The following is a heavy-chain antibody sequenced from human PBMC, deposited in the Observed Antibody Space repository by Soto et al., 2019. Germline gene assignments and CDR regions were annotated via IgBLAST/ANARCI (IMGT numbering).Heavy chain of an antibody. D-gene: IGHD3-9*01. CDR1: GFTFSSYA. CDR2: ISGSGGST. V-gene: IGHV3-23*01. J-gene: IGHJ5*02. Sequence: GGSLRLSCAASGFTFSSYAMSWVRQAPGKGLEWVSAISGSGGSTYYADSVKGRFTNTRDNSKNTLYLQMNSLRAEDTAVYYCAKTADNKYYDILTGYYRGSPFDPWGQGTLVTVSS. CDR3: AKTADNKYYDILTGYYRGSPFDP.